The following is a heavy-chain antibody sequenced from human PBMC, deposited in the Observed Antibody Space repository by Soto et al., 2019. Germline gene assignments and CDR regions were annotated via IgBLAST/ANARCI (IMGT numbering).Heavy chain of an antibody. J-gene: IGHJ4*02. D-gene: IGHD1-26*01. CDR2: ISGSGDST. CDR3: ARRGSGSYYDY. CDR1: GFTFSSYA. V-gene: IGHV3-23*01. Sequence: EVQLLESGGGLVQPGGSLRLSCAASGFTFSSYAMRWVRQAPGKGLEWVSAISGSGDSTYYADSVKGRFTVSRDNSKNTLYLKMNSLRAEDTAVYYCARRGSGSYYDYWGQGTLVNVSS.